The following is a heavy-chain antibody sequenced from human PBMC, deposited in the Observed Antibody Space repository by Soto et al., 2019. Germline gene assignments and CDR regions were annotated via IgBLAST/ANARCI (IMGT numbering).Heavy chain of an antibody. CDR2: IIPIFGTA. D-gene: IGHD5-18*01. V-gene: IGHV1-69*06. Sequence: QVQLVQSGAEVKKPGSSVKVSCKASGGTFSSYAISWVRQAPGQGLEWMGGIIPIFGTANYAQKFQGRVTITADKSTSTAYMELSSLRSEDTAVYYXXXXRVGTAMAHNWFDPWGQGTLVTVSS. CDR3: XXXRVGTAMAHNWFDP. J-gene: IGHJ5*02. CDR1: GGTFSSYA.